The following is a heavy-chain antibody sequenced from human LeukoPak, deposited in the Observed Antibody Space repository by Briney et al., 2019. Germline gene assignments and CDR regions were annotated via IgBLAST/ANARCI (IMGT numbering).Heavy chain of an antibody. CDR3: AREISRMFGY. CDR2: IYYSGST. D-gene: IGHD3-10*02. CDR1: GGSISSSSYY. J-gene: IGHJ4*02. Sequence: PSETLSLTCTVSGGSISSSSYYWGWIRQPPGKGLEWIGSIYYSGSTYYNPSLKSRVTISVDTSKNQFSLKLSSVTAADTAVYYCAREISRMFGYWGQGTLVTVSS. V-gene: IGHV4-39*07.